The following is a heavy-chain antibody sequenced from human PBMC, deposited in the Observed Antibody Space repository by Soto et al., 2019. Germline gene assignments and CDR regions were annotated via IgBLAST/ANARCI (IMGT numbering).Heavy chain of an antibody. CDR1: GFTFSSYA. CDR3: ARERVLVATIGDGYYYGMDV. Sequence: QVQLVESGRGVVQPGRTLRLSCAASGFTFSSYAMHWVRQAPGKGLEWVAVISYDGSNKYYADSVKGRFTISRDNSKNTLYLQMNSLRAEDTAVYYCARERVLVATIGDGYYYGMDVWGQGTTVTVSS. CDR2: ISYDGSNK. V-gene: IGHV3-30-3*01. D-gene: IGHD5-12*01. J-gene: IGHJ6*02.